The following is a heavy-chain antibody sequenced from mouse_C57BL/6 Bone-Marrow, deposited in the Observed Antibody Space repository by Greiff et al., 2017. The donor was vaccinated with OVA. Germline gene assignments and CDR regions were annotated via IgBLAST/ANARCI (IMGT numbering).Heavy chain of an antibody. J-gene: IGHJ1*03. D-gene: IGHD1-1*01. V-gene: IGHV1-72*01. CDR1: GYTFTSYW. Sequence: QVQLQQPGAELVKPGASVKLSCKASGYTFTSYWMHWVKQGLGGGLEGIGRINPNVGGTRYKENFKRKATLTVDKPSSTAYMQLSSLTSEYSAVYYCARERIYYYGSSYWYFDVWGTGTTVTVSS. CDR3: ARERIYYYGSSYWYFDV. CDR2: INPNVGGT.